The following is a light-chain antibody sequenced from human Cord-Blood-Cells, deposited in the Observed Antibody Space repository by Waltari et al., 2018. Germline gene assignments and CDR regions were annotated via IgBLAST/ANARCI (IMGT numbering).Light chain of an antibody. J-gene: IGLJ3*02. V-gene: IGLV2-14*01. CDR2: DVS. CDR3: SSYTSSSTPWV. Sequence: QSALTQPASVSGSPGQSITISCTGPSSDVGGYNYVSCYQQHPGKAPKLMIYDVSNRPSGVSNRFSGSKSGNTASLTISGLQAEDEADYYCSSYTSSSTPWVFGGGTKLTVL. CDR1: SSDVGGYNY.